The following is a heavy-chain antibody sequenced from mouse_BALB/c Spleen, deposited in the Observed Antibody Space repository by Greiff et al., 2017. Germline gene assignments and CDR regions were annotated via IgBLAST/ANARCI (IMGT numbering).Heavy chain of an antibody. Sequence: EVKLVESGGGLVKPGGSLKLSCAASGFAFSSYDMSWVRQTPEKRLEWVAYISSGGGSTYYPDTVKGRFTISRDNAKNTLYLQMSSLKSEDTAMYYCANRYDRAWFAYWGQGTLVTVSA. D-gene: IGHD2-14*01. CDR1: GFAFSSYD. CDR2: ISSGGGST. CDR3: ANRYDRAWFAY. V-gene: IGHV5-12-1*01. J-gene: IGHJ3*01.